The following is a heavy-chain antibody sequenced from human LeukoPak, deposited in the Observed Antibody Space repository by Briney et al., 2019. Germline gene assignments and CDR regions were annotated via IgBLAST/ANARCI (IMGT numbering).Heavy chain of an antibody. CDR3: ARATGIVGATTCFDY. CDR1: GGTFSNYA. CDR2: IIPIFGTA. V-gene: IGHV1-69*13. D-gene: IGHD1-26*01. Sequence: SVKVSCKASGGTFSNYAISWVRQAPGQGLEWMGGIIPIFGTANYAQKFQGRVTITADESTSTAYMELSSLRSEDTAVYYCARATGIVGATTCFDYWGQGTLVTVSS. J-gene: IGHJ4*02.